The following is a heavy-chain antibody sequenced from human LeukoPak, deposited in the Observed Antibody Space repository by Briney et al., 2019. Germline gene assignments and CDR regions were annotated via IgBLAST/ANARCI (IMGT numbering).Heavy chain of an antibody. CDR3: ARGSRITMIVVVIRDWYFDL. CDR2: ISHDGSNK. J-gene: IGHJ2*01. V-gene: IGHV3-30*04. CDR1: GFTFSSYA. D-gene: IGHD3-22*01. Sequence: PGRSLRLSCAASGFTFSSYAMHWVRQAPGKGLEWVAVISHDGSNKYYADSVKGRFTISRDNSKNTLYLQMNSLRAEDTAVYYCARGSRITMIVVVIRDWYFDLWGRGTLVTVSS.